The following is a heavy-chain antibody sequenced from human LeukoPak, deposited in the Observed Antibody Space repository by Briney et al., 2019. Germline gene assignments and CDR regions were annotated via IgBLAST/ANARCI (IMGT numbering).Heavy chain of an antibody. V-gene: IGHV1-24*01. D-gene: IGHD2-21*02. CDR3: ATEVTSIVPDY. J-gene: IGHJ4*02. Sequence: ASVKVSCKASGGTFSSYAISWVRQAPGQGLEWMGGFDPENDERIYAQKFRGRVTMTEDTSTNTAYMELSSLRSDDTAVYYCATEVTSIVPDYWGQGTLVTVSS. CDR2: FDPENDER. CDR1: GGTFSSYA.